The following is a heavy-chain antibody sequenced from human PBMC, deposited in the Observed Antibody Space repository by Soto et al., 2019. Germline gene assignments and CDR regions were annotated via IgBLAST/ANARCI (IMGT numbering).Heavy chain of an antibody. J-gene: IGHJ5*02. CDR1: GYSISSGAYY. D-gene: IGHD3-3*01. V-gene: IGHV4-31*11. CDR3: ARGLVEWSNDL. CDR2: VYSDGGT. Sequence: SETLSLTCAVSGYSISSGAYYWTWIRQHPGKGLEWLGCVYSDGGTDYSPSLKSRLAMSMDTSKNQFSLRLTSVTAADTAVYYCARGLVEWSNDLWGQGTLVTVSS.